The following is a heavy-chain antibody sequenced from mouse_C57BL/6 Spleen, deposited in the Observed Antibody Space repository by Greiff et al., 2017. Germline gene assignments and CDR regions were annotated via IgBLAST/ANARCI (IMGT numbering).Heavy chain of an antibody. CDR2: IDPSDSYT. CDR3: ARNLITTVVPYFDD. J-gene: IGHJ2*01. V-gene: IGHV1-59*01. CDR1: GYTFTSYW. D-gene: IGHD1-1*01. Sequence: QVQLQQPGAELVRPGTSVTLSCKASGYTFTSYWMHWVKQRPGQGLEWIGVIDPSDSYTNYNQKFKGKATLTVDTSSSTAYMQLSSLTSEDSAVYYCARNLITTVVPYFDDWGQGTTLTVSS.